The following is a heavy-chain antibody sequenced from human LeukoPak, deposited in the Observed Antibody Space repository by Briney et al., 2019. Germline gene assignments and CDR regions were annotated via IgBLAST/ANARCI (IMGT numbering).Heavy chain of an antibody. CDR2: INQDGSAK. CDR1: GFTFSSYW. Sequence: PGGSLRLSCAASGFTFSSYWMSWVGQGPGKGRKGVANINQDGSAKYYVDSVKGRFTTSRDNAKTSLYLQMTSLRAEDTAVYYCARVWPYDEYFDYWGQGTLVTVSS. D-gene: IGHD3-16*01. CDR3: ARVWPYDEYFDY. J-gene: IGHJ4*02. V-gene: IGHV3-7*01.